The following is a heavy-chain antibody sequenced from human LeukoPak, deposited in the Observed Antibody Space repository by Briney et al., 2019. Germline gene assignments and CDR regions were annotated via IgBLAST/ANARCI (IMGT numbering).Heavy chain of an antibody. CDR2: ISYDGSNK. D-gene: IGHD6-13*01. Sequence: GGSLRLSCAASGFTFSSYGMHWVRQAPGKGLEWVAVISYDGSNKYYADSVKGRFTISRDNAKNSLYLQMNSLRDEDTAVYYCARAGVIAVDGLFDYWGQGTLVTVSS. CDR1: GFTFSSYG. J-gene: IGHJ4*02. V-gene: IGHV3-30*03. CDR3: ARAGVIAVDGLFDY.